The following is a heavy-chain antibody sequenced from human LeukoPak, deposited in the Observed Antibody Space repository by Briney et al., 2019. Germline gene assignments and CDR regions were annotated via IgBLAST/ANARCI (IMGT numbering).Heavy chain of an antibody. D-gene: IGHD6-13*01. V-gene: IGHV3-23*01. CDR2: ISGRGGIT. CDR3: AKLYSSTWSSSADY. J-gene: IGHJ4*02. Sequence: LPGGSLRLSCAASGFTFSSYSMIWVRQAPGKGLECVSTISGRGGITYYTDSVKGRFTISRDISKNTLYPEMNSLRAEDTAVYYCAKLYSSTWSSSADYWGQGTLVTVAS. CDR1: GFTFSSYS.